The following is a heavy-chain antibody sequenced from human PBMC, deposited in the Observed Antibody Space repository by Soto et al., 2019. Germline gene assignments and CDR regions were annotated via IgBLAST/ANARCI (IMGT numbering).Heavy chain of an antibody. V-gene: IGHV3-23*01. J-gene: IGHJ3*02. CDR3: AKDLAVVMKYVPGVFDI. Sequence: EVQLLESGGGLVQPGGSLSVSCAASGFSCSTYGMSWVRQAPGKGLEWVAGLSASGDMTHYADSVKGRFTVSRDNSRNLLNLQMNSLRAEDTAEYFCAKDLAVVMKYVPGVFDILGQGAMVTVSS. CDR1: GFSCSTYG. D-gene: IGHD2-8*01. CDR2: LSASGDMT.